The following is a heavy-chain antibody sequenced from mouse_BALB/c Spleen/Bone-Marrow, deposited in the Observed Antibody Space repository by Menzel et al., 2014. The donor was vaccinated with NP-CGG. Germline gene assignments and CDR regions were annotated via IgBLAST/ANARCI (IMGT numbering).Heavy chain of an antibody. J-gene: IGHJ4*01. CDR1: GYTFTSYW. CDR3: ARGAVAMDY. Sequence: VQLQQSGAELAKPGASVKMSCKASGYTFTSYWMHWVKQRPGQGLEWIGYINPSTGYTEYNQKFKDKATLPVDKSSSTAYMQLGSPTFEDSAVYYCARGAVAMDYWGQGTSVTVSS. CDR2: INPSTGYT. V-gene: IGHV1-7*01.